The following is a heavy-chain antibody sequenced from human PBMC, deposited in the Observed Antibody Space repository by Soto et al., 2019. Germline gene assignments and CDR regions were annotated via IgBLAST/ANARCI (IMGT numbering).Heavy chain of an antibody. CDR2: ISAYNGNT. D-gene: IGHD1-26*01. V-gene: IGHV1-18*04. J-gene: IGHJ3*02. CDR1: GYTFTGYY. Sequence: ASVKVSCTDSGYTFTGYYMHCVRQAPGQGLEWMGWISAYNGNTNYAQKLQGRVTMTTDTSTSTAYMELRSLRSDDTAVYYCAREVLPGRAFDIWGQGTMVTVSS. CDR3: AREVLPGRAFDI.